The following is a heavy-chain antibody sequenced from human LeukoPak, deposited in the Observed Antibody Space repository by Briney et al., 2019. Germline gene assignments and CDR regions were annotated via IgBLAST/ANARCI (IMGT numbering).Heavy chain of an antibody. CDR1: GYTFTSYY. CDR3: AADSGDSSGYYYDFNWFDP. J-gene: IGHJ5*02. V-gene: IGHV1-46*01. D-gene: IGHD3-22*01. CDR2: INPSGGST. Sequence: GASVKVSCKASGYTFTSYYMHWVRQAPGQGLEWMGIINPSGGSTNYAQKFQERVTITRDMSTSTAYMELSSLRSEDTAVYYCAADSGDSSGYYYDFNWFDPWGQGTLVTVSS.